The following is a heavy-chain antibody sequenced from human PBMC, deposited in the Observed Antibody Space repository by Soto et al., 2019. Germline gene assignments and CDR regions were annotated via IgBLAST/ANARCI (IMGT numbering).Heavy chain of an antibody. Sequence: GESLKISCKGSGYSFTGYWISWGRQMPGKGLEWVGRVDPCDSYTKYSPSFQGHVTISADQSISTAYVQWSSLKASETAMYYCATLWPRDIAARRSSGMDDWGQGTMVTVFS. V-gene: IGHV5-10-1*01. CDR1: GYSFTGYW. CDR3: ATLWPRDIAARRSSGMDD. CDR2: VDPCDSYT. J-gene: IGHJ6*02. D-gene: IGHD6-6*01.